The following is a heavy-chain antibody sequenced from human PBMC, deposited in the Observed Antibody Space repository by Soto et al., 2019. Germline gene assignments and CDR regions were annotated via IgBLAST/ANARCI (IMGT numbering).Heavy chain of an antibody. J-gene: IGHJ6*02. D-gene: IGHD2-8*01. Sequence: ASVKVSCKVSGYTFTRYGISWVRKAPGQGLEWMGWISGYNGDTTYAQKFQGRVSMTIDPSTATAYMELRSLTSDDTAAYYCAKNGHPPYYYYGLDVWGQGTNVTVSS. CDR2: ISGYNGDT. CDR3: AKNGHPPYYYYGLDV. V-gene: IGHV1-18*01. CDR1: GYTFTRYG.